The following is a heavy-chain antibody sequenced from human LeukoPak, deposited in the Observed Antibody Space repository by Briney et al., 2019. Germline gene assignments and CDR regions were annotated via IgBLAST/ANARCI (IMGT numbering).Heavy chain of an antibody. Sequence: SETLSLTCTVSGGSISSSSYYWGWIRQPPGKGLEWIGYIYYSGNTNYNPSLKSRVTISVDTSKNQFSLKLSSVTAADTAVYYCASSEDSSGYYGGKIAAEGFDYWGQGTLVTVSS. D-gene: IGHD3-22*01. CDR1: GGSISSSSYY. V-gene: IGHV4-61*05. J-gene: IGHJ4*02. CDR2: IYYSGNT. CDR3: ASSEDSSGYYGGKIAAEGFDY.